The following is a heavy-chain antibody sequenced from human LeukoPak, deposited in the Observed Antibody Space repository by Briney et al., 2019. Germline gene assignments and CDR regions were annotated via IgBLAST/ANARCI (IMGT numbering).Heavy chain of an antibody. CDR1: GFTFSNYW. V-gene: IGHV3-7*01. J-gene: IGHJ1*01. CDR3: ARASDFWSGSLHFQY. Sequence: GGSLRLSCAASGFTFSNYWMSWVRQAPGKGLEWVANIKQDGSEKYYVNSVKGRFTISRDNAKNSLYLQMNSLRAEDTAVYYCARASDFWSGSLHFQYWGQGTLVTVSS. CDR2: IKQDGSEK. D-gene: IGHD3-3*01.